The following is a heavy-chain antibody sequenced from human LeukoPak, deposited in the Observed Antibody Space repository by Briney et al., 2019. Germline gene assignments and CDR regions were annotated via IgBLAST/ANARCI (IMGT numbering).Heavy chain of an antibody. CDR1: GFTFSNYV. J-gene: IGHJ4*02. CDR3: AKEDRTTAVFDY. D-gene: IGHD1-7*01. CDR2: INHNGEMI. V-gene: IGHV3-48*01. Sequence: GGSLRLSCAASGFTFSNYVMSWVRQAPGKGLEWVSYINHNGEMIFYPDFVKGRFTISRDNSKNTLYLQMNSLRAEDTAVYYCAKEDRTTAVFDYWGQGTLVTVSS.